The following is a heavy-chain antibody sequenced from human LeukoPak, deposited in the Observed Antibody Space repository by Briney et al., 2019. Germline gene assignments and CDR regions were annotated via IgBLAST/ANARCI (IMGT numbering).Heavy chain of an antibody. J-gene: IGHJ5*02. D-gene: IGHD4-17*01. CDR2: IYYSGST. Sequence: SETLSLTCTVSGVSISSSSYYWGWIRHPPGTGLEWVGSIYYSGSTYYNPSLKSRVTISVDTSKNQFSLKLSSVTAADTAVYYCARGGGGSSTVTTYWFDPWGQGALVTVSS. V-gene: IGHV4-39*01. CDR3: ARGGGGSSTVTTYWFDP. CDR1: GVSISSSSYY.